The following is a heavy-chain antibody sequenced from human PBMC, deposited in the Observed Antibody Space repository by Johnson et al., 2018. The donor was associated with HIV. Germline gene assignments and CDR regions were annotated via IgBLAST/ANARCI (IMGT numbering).Heavy chain of an antibody. CDR2: ISYDGSNE. CDR1: GFAFSNYA. CDR3: ARDSFIAVTRSDAFDI. Sequence: QVQLVESGGGVVQPGGSLRLSCAASGFAFSNYAMHWVRQAPGKGLEWMAIISYDGSNEYYADSVKGRFTIYRDNSKNTLYLHMSSLRAEDTALYYCARDSFIAVTRSDAFDIWGQGTVVTVSS. V-gene: IGHV3-30-3*01. D-gene: IGHD6-19*01. J-gene: IGHJ3*02.